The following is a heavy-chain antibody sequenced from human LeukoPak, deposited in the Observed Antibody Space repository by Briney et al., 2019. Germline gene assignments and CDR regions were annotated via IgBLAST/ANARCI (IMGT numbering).Heavy chain of an antibody. CDR2: VSNDGTNE. Sequence: PGGSLRLSCAASRFTFSTYAMHWVRQAPGKGLEWVAGVSNDGTNEDHADSVKGRFTISRDDSKNTLSLQMNSLRADDTAVYFCAKGSRIADRPTIWFDAWGQGTLVTVSS. CDR1: RFTFSTYA. D-gene: IGHD6-6*01. V-gene: IGHV3-30-3*01. CDR3: AKGSRIADRPTIWFDA. J-gene: IGHJ5*02.